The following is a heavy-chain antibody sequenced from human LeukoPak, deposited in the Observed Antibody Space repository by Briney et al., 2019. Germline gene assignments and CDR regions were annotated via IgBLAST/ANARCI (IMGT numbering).Heavy chain of an antibody. CDR3: AREGKSSGYYYYFDY. CDR1: GGSFSGYY. CDR2: ISHSGST. V-gene: IGHV4-34*01. J-gene: IGHJ4*02. Sequence: SETLSLTCAVYGGSFSGYYWSWIRQPPGKGLEWVGEISHSGSTNYNPSLKSRVTISVDTSKNQFSLKLSSVTAADTAVYYCAREGKSSGYYYYFDYWGQGTLVTVSS. D-gene: IGHD3-22*01.